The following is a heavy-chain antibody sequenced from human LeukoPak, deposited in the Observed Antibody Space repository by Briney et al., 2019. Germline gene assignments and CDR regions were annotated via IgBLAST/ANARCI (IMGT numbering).Heavy chain of an antibody. CDR2: IYHSGST. CDR1: GGSISSGGYY. D-gene: IGHD4-23*01. J-gene: IGHJ4*02. V-gene: IGHV4-30-2*01. Sequence: SETLSLTCTVSGGSISSGGYYWSWIRQPPGKGLEWIGYIYHSGSTYYNPSLKSRVTISVDRSKNQFSLKLSSVTAADTAVYYCARGPPQNRYGGSAATARWGQGTLVTVSP. CDR3: ARGPPQNRYGGSAATAR.